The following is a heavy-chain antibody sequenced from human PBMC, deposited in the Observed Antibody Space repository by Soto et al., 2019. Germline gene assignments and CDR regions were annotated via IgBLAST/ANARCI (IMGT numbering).Heavy chain of an antibody. CDR3: ASGGNWFDP. D-gene: IGHD3-16*01. Sequence: SETLSLTCNVSGGSISNYYWTWVRQSPEKGLEWIGYMYYNGNINYNPSLKSRVTISIDTSKNQFSLTLKSVTAADTAVYYCASGGNWFDPRGQGVLVTVSS. V-gene: IGHV4-59*01. J-gene: IGHJ5*02. CDR2: MYYNGNI. CDR1: GGSISNYY.